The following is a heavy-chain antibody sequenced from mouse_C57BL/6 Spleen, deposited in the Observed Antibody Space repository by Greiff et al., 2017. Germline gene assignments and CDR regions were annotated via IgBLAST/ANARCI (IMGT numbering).Heavy chain of an antibody. J-gene: IGHJ1*03. V-gene: IGHV1-82*01. CDR2: IYPGDGDT. CDR3: ARSDGYDGYWYFDV. CDR1: GYAFSSSW. D-gene: IGHD2-2*01. Sequence: VQRVESGPELVKPGASVKISCKASGYAFSSSWMNWVKQRPGKGLEWIGRIYPGDGDTNYNGKFKGKATLTADKSSSTAYMQLSSLTSEDSAVYFCARSDGYDGYWYFDVWGTGTTVTVSS.